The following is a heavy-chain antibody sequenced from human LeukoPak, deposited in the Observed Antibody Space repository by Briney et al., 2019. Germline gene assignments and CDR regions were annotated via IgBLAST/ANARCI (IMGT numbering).Heavy chain of an antibody. V-gene: IGHV4-61*02. CDR3: ARDLLHRGYAFDI. CDR1: SGSISSGTYY. D-gene: IGHD3-22*01. Sequence: PSETLSLTCTVSSGSISSGTYYWSWIRQPAGKRLEWIGRIYSSGSTNHNPSLKSRVTMSVDTSKNQFSLNLSSVTAADTAVYYCARDLLHRGYAFDIWGRGTMVTVSS. CDR2: IYSSGST. J-gene: IGHJ3*02.